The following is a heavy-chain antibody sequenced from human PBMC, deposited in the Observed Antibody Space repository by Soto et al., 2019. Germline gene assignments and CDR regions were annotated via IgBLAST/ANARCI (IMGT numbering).Heavy chain of an antibody. V-gene: IGHV3-15*07. J-gene: IGHJ1*01. CDR3: TTRYSSSWIEYFQH. Sequence: GGSLRLSCAASGFTFSNAWMNWVRQAPGKGLEWVGRIRSKTDGGTTDYAAPVKGRFTISRDDSKNTLYLQMNSLKTEDTAVYYCTTRYSSSWIEYFQHWGQGTLVTVSS. D-gene: IGHD6-13*01. CDR1: GFTFSNAW. CDR2: IRSKTDGGTT.